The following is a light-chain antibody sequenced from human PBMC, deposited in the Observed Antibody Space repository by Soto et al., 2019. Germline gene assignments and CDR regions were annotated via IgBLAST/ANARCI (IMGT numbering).Light chain of an antibody. V-gene: IGKV1-5*03. CDR1: QSVSSW. J-gene: IGKJ1*01. CDR2: RAS. Sequence: DIQMTQSPSTVSASVGDRVTIFCRASQSVSSWLAWYQQKPGKAPKLLIYRASTLQRGVPSRFSGSGSGTEFTLTISSLQPDDFATYYCQQYDGYWTFGQGTKVDVK. CDR3: QQYDGYWT.